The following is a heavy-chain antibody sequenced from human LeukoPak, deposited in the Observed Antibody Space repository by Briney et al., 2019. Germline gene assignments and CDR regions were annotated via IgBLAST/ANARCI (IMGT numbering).Heavy chain of an antibody. D-gene: IGHD6-19*01. Sequence: PGRSLRLSCAASGFTLSSSGMHWVRQAPGKGLEWVAVIWYDGSNKYYADSVKGRFTISRDNSKNTLYLQMNSLRAEDTAVYYCARDRQGSGWSYYFDYWGRGTLITVSS. CDR2: IWYDGSNK. CDR3: ARDRQGSGWSYYFDY. J-gene: IGHJ4*02. CDR1: GFTLSSSG. V-gene: IGHV3-33*01.